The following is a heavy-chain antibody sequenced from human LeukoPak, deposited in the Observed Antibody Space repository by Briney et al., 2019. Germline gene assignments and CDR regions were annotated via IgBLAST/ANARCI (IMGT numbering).Heavy chain of an antibody. CDR2: IFHSGST. D-gene: IGHD2-2*01. J-gene: IGHJ5*02. CDR3: AGGRDCSSRSCYWFDP. Sequence: SETLSLTCTVSGVSMSSGGYYWTWIRQPPGKGLEWIGSIFHSGSTYYNPSLKSRVTISVDRSKTQFSLRLSSVTAAETAVYYCAGGRDCSSRSCYWFDPWGQGTLVTVSS. CDR1: GVSMSSGGYY. V-gene: IGHV4-30-2*01.